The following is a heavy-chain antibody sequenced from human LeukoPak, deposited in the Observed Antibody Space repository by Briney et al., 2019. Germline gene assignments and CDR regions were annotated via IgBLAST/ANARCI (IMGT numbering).Heavy chain of an antibody. Sequence: PSETLSLTCTVSGGSISSYYWSWIRQPPVKGLEWIGEINHSGSTNYNPSLKSRVTISVDTSKNQFSLKLSSVTAADTAVYYCARGNGVVGANYFDYWGQGTLVTVSS. CDR3: ARGNGVVGANYFDY. CDR2: INHSGST. V-gene: IGHV4-34*01. CDR1: GGSISSYY. J-gene: IGHJ4*02. D-gene: IGHD1-26*01.